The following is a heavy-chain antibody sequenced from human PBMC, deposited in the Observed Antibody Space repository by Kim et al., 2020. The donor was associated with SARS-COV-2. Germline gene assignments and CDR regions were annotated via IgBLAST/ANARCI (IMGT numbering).Heavy chain of an antibody. CDR2: K. CDR3: ARARSNGVLDY. D-gene: IGHD2-8*01. V-gene: IGHV3-33*01. J-gene: IGHJ4*02. Sequence: KNYADSVKGRFTISRDNSKNTLDLQMNSLRAEDTAVYYCARARSNGVLDYWGQGTLVTVSS.